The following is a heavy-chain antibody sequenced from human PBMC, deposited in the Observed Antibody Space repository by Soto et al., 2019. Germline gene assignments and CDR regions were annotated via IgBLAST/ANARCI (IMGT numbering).Heavy chain of an antibody. V-gene: IGHV1-8*01. CDR3: ARTQSRRYYDFWSGYLDAFDI. Sequence: ASVKVSCKASGYTFTSYDINWVRQATGQGLEWMGWMNPNSGNTGYAQKFQGRVTMTRNTSISTAYMELSSLRSEDTAVYYCARTQSRRYYDFWSGYLDAFDIRGQGTMVTVSS. D-gene: IGHD3-3*01. J-gene: IGHJ3*02. CDR1: GYTFTSYD. CDR2: MNPNSGNT.